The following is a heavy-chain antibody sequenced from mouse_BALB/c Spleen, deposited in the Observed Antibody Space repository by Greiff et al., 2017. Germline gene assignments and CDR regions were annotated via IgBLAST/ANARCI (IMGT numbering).Heavy chain of an antibody. CDR3: NAWGGNYFPFDY. D-gene: IGHD2-1*01. Sequence: EVILVESGAELVRSGASVKLSCTASGFNIKDYYMHWVKQRPEQGLEWIGWIDPENGDTEYAPKFQGKATMTADTSSNTAYLQLSSLTSEDTAVYYCNAWGGNYFPFDYWGQGTTLTVSS. J-gene: IGHJ2*01. CDR2: IDPENGDT. V-gene: IGHV14-4*02. CDR1: GFNIKDYY.